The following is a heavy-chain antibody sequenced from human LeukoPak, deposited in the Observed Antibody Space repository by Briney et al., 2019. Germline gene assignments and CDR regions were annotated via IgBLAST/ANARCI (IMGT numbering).Heavy chain of an antibody. J-gene: IGHJ4*02. CDR3: AKDLKSVVAANFDY. CDR1: GFAFSSFA. Sequence: GGSLRLSCAASGFAFSSFAMSWVRQAPGEGLEWVSGITGSGGNTYYADSVKGRFTISRDNSKNTLYLHMNSLRAEDTAVYYCAKDLKSVVAANFDYWGQGTLVTVSS. D-gene: IGHD2-15*01. V-gene: IGHV3-23*01. CDR2: ITGSGGNT.